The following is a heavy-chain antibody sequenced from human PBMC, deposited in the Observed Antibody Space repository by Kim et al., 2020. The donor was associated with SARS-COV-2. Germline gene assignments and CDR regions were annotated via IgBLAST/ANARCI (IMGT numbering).Heavy chain of an antibody. CDR1: GYTFTSYG. Sequence: ASVKVSCKASGYTFTSYGISWVRQAPGQGLEWMGWISAYNGNTNYAQKLQGRVTMTTDTSTSTAYMELRSLRSDDTAVYYCARDFSSGWYLRMHYYYGMDVWGQGTTVTVSS. V-gene: IGHV1-18*01. J-gene: IGHJ6*02. D-gene: IGHD6-19*01. CDR3: ARDFSSGWYLRMHYYYGMDV. CDR2: ISAYNGNT.